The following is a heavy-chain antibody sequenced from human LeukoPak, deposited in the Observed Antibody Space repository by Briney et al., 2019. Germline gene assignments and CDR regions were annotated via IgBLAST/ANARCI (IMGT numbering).Heavy chain of an antibody. Sequence: GESLKISCKGGGYTFTNYWIVWVRQMPGKGLEWMGIIYPGDSDTRYSPSFQGQVTISADKSISTAYLQWSSLKASDTAMYYCARREAVAGSFDYWGQGTLVTVSS. CDR3: ARREAVAGSFDY. D-gene: IGHD6-19*01. V-gene: IGHV5-51*01. CDR2: IYPGDSDT. J-gene: IGHJ4*02. CDR1: GYTFTNYW.